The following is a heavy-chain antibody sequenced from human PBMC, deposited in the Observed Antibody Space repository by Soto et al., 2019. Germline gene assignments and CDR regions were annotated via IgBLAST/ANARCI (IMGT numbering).Heavy chain of an antibody. Sequence: QVQLVESGGGVVQPGRSLRLSCAASGFTFSSYGMHWVRQAPGKGLEWVAVIWYDGSNKYYADSVKGRFTISRDNSKNTLYLQMNSLRAEDTAVYYCARDRGPLRVYYYFDYWGQGTLVTVSS. J-gene: IGHJ4*02. D-gene: IGHD2-8*01. CDR3: ARDRGPLRVYYYFDY. V-gene: IGHV3-33*01. CDR1: GFTFSSYG. CDR2: IWYDGSNK.